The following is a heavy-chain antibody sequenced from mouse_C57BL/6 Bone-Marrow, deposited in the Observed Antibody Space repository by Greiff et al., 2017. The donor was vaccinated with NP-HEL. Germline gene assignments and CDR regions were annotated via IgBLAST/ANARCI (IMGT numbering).Heavy chain of an antibody. D-gene: IGHD1-1*01. Sequence: QVQLQQSGAELVRPGASVTLSCKASGYTFTDYEMHLVKQTPVHGLLWIGAIDTETGGTAYNPQFKGTAILTSYKSSSTAYMELRSLTSEDSAVYYCTSPDGSSYWYFDVWGTGTTVTVSS. CDR1: GYTFTDYE. CDR2: IDTETGGT. CDR3: TSPDGSSYWYFDV. V-gene: IGHV1-15*01. J-gene: IGHJ1*03.